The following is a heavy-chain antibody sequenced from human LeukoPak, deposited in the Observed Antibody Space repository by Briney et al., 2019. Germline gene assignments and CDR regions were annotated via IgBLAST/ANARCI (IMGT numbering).Heavy chain of an antibody. V-gene: IGHV1-2*02. D-gene: IGHD1-26*01. CDR2: INPNSGDT. Sequence: GASVKVSCKASGYTFTGYYMHWVRQAPGQGLEWMGWINPNSGDTNYAQKFQGRVTMTRDTSISTAYMELSRLRSDDTAVYYCARGGSYRRALVDYWGQGTLVTVSS. CDR3: ARGGSYRRALVDY. CDR1: GYTFTGYY. J-gene: IGHJ4*02.